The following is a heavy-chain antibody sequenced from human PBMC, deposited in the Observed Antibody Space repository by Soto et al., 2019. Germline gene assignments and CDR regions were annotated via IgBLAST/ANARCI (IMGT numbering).Heavy chain of an antibody. J-gene: IGHJ4*02. V-gene: IGHV4-30-2*01. CDR3: ARAGGLGAVAVDY. CDR1: GGSISSGGYS. D-gene: IGHD6-19*01. CDR2: IYHSGST. Sequence: QLQLQESGSGLVKPSQTLSLTCAVYGGSISSGGYSWSWIRKPPGKGLEWIGYIYHSGSTYYNPSLKSRVTISVDRSKNQFSLKLSSVTAADTAVYYCARAGGLGAVAVDYWGQGTLVTVSS.